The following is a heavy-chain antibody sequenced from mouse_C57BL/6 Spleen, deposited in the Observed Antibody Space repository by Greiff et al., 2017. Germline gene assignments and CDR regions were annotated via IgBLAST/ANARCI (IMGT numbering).Heavy chain of an antibody. Sequence: QVQLQQPGAELVKPGASVKLSCKASGYTFTSYWMHWVKQRPGQGLEWIGMIHPNSGSTNYNEKFKSKATLTVDKSSSTAYMQLSSLTSEDSAVYYCARSGDGYYFDGWGKGTTLTVSS. CDR2: IHPNSGST. V-gene: IGHV1-64*01. J-gene: IGHJ2*01. CDR3: ARSGDGYYFDG. D-gene: IGHD2-3*01. CDR1: GYTFTSYW.